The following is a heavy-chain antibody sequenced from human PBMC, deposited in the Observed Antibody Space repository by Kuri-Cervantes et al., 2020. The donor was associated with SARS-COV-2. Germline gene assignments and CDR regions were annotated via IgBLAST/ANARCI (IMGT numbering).Heavy chain of an antibody. D-gene: IGHD3-3*01. CDR2: IYYSGST. CDR3: VKGGARITNSGVVIANWFDP. CDR1: GGSFSSYY. Sequence: SQTLSLTCAVYGGSFSSYYWGWIRQPPGKGLEWIGSIYYSGSTYYNPSLKSRVTISVDTSENQFSLKLSSVTAADTAVYYCVKGGARITNSGVVIANWFDPWGQGNPGHRLL. V-gene: IGHV4-34*01. J-gene: IGHJ5*02.